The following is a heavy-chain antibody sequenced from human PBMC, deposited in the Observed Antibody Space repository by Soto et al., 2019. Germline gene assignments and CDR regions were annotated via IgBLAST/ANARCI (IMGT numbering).Heavy chain of an antibody. D-gene: IGHD3-10*01. J-gene: IGHJ4*02. CDR2: IYHIGST. CDR1: GGSISSSNW. CDR3: ARRWGEGRVDY. V-gene: IGHV4-4*02. Sequence: QVQLQESGPGLVKPSGTLSLTCAVSGGSISSSNWWSWVRQPPGKGLHWIGEIYHIGSTNYIPSLKSRVTISVDKARNQFAMKLSSVTAADTAVYYCARRWGEGRVDYWGQGTLVTVSS.